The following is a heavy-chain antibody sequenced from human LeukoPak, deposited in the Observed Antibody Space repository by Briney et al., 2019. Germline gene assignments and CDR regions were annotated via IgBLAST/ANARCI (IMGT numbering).Heavy chain of an antibody. Sequence: ASVKASCQASGYTFTSYYMHWVRQAPGQGLEWTGIINPSGGNTSYEQKFQGRVTMTRDMSTSTVYMELSSLRSEDTAVYYCARGRRPYYFDYWGQGTLVTVSS. J-gene: IGHJ4*02. CDR2: INPSGGNT. CDR1: GYTFTSYY. D-gene: IGHD2-15*01. CDR3: ARGRRPYYFDY. V-gene: IGHV1-46*01.